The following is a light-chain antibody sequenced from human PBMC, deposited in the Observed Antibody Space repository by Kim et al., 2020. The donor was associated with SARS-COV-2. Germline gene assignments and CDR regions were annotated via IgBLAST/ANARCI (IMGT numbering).Light chain of an antibody. CDR3: QAWDSSTGV. V-gene: IGLV3-1*01. Sequence: SYELTQPPSVSVSPGQTAWITCSGDKLGDKYACWYQQKPGQSPVLVIYQDNKRPSGIPERFSGSNSGNTATLTISGTQAMDEADYYCQAWDSSTGVFGTGTKVTVL. CDR1: KLGDKY. J-gene: IGLJ1*01. CDR2: QDN.